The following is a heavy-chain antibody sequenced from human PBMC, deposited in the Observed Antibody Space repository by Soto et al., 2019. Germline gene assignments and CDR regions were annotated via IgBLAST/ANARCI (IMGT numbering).Heavy chain of an antibody. CDR2: IYYSGST. J-gene: IGHJ3*02. CDR1: GGSISSGDYY. D-gene: IGHD3-22*01. CDR3: ARDPIGRYYDSSGYYRSDAFDI. V-gene: IGHV4-30-4*01. Sequence: PSETLSLTCTVSGGSISSGDYYWSWIRQPPGKGLEWIGYIYYSGSTYYNPSLKSRVTISVDTSKNQFSLKLSSVTAADTAVYYCARDPIGRYYDSSGYYRSDAFDIWGQGIMVTVSS.